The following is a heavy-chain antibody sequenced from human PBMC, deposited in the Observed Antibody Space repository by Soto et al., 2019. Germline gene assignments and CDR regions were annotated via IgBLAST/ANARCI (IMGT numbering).Heavy chain of an antibody. J-gene: IGHJ4*02. CDR3: ARHWMVRGVMPYYFDY. D-gene: IGHD3-10*01. V-gene: IGHV4-39*01. CDR1: GGSISSSSYY. CDR2: IYYSGST. Sequence: QLQLQESGPGLVKPSETLSLTCTVSGGSISSSSYYWGWIRQPPGKGLEWIGSIYYSGSTYYNPSLKSRVTISVDTSKNQFSLKLSSVTAADTAVYYCARHWMVRGVMPYYFDYWGQGTLVTVSS.